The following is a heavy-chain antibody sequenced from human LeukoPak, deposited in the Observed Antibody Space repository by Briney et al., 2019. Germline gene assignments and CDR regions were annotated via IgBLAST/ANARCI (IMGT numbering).Heavy chain of an antibody. Sequence: AGGSLRLSCAASGFTFSSYWMSWVRQAPGKGLEWVANIKQDGSEKYYVDSVKGRFTISRDNAKNSLYLQMNSLRAEDTAVYYCARRNGRFLEWRGFDPWGQGTLVTVSS. D-gene: IGHD3-3*01. CDR1: GFTFSSYW. CDR2: IKQDGSEK. V-gene: IGHV3-7*01. CDR3: ARRNGRFLEWRGFDP. J-gene: IGHJ5*02.